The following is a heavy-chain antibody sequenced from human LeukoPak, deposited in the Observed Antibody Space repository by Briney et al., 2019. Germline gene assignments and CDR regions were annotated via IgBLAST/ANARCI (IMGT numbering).Heavy chain of an antibody. V-gene: IGHV1-69*04. J-gene: IGHJ3*02. Sequence: GSSVKVSCKASGGTFSSYAISWVRQAPGQGLEWMGRIIPILGIANYAQKFQGRVTITADKSTSTAYMELSSLRSEDTAVYYCARGGMNYDRTFDAFDIWGQGTMVTVSS. CDR1: GGTFSSYA. D-gene: IGHD3-22*01. CDR2: IIPILGIA. CDR3: ARGGMNYDRTFDAFDI.